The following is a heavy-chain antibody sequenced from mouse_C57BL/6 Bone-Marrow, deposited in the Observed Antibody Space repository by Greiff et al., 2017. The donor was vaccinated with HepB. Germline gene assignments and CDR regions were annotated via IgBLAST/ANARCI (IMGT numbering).Heavy chain of an antibody. V-gene: IGHV3-6*01. CDR3: ANGQLRLLFAY. D-gene: IGHD3-2*02. J-gene: IGHJ3*01. CDR2: ISYDGSN. Sequence: DVKLQESGPGLVKPSQSLSLTCSVTGYSITSGYYWNWIRQFPGNKLEWMGYISYDGSNNYNPSLKNRISITRDTSKNQFFLKLNSVTTEDTATYYCANGQLRLLFAYWGQGTLVTVSA. CDR1: GYSITSGYY.